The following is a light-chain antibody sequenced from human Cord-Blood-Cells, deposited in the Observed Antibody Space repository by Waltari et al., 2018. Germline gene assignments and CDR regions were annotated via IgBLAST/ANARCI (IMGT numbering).Light chain of an antibody. CDR3: SSYTSSSSYV. CDR2: DVS. V-gene: IGLV2-14*03. Sequence: QSALTQPASVSGSPGQSITIYCTGTSSDVGGYNYASWYQQHPGKTPKLMIYDVSNRPSGVSNRFSGSNSGNTASLTISGLQAEDEADYYCSSYTSSSSYVFGTGTKVTVL. J-gene: IGLJ1*01. CDR1: SSDVGGYNY.